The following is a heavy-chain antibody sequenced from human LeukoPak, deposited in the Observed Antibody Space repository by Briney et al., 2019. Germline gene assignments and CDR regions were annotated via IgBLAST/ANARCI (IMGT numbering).Heavy chain of an antibody. CDR2: ISSSGSTI. D-gene: IGHD4-17*01. J-gene: IGHJ4*02. CDR1: GFTFSDYY. V-gene: IGHV3-11*01. CDR3: ARAQTYGDSRLLLDF. Sequence: GGSLRLSCAASGFTFSDYYMSWIRQAPGKGLEWVSYISSSGSTIYYADSVKGRFTISRDNAKNSQYLQMNSLRVEDTALYYCARAQTYGDSRLLLDFWGQGTLVTVSS.